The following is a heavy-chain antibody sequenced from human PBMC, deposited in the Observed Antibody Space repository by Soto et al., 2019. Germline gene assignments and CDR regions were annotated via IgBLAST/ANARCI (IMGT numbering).Heavy chain of an antibody. CDR1: GYNFAGYW. V-gene: IGHV5-51*01. CDR3: ARGGVSTRTFDY. J-gene: IGHJ4*02. Sequence: GESLKISCKGSGYNFAGYWIAWVRQMPGKGLELMRIIYPSDSDTRYRPSFQGQVTISADKSISSAYLQWSSLRASDTAMYYCARGGVSTRTFDYWGQGTPVTVSS. D-gene: IGHD3-3*01. CDR2: IYPSDSDT.